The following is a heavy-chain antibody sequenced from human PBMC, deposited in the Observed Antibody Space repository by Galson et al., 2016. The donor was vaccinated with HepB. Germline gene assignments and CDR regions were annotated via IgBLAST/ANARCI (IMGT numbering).Heavy chain of an antibody. J-gene: IGHJ4*02. D-gene: IGHD2-2*01. V-gene: IGHV1-18*01. CDR2: ISAYSGNS. CDR1: GYTFTNYG. Sequence: SVKVSCKASGYTFTNYGVSWVRQAPGQGLEWMGWISAYSGNSKYAEKFQGRVTMTTDTSTSTAYMELRSLRSDDTALYYCARETHGYSISQRDYWGQGTLLTVSS. CDR3: ARETHGYSISQRDY.